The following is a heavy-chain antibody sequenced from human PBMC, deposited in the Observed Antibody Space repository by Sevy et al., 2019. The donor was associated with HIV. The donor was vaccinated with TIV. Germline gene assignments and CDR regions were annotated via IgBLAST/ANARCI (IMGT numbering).Heavy chain of an antibody. Sequence: SETLSLTCIVSGASISNTAYYWGWIRQSPGKGLEWIASIRHGGYTFYHPSLKSRVTISAGTSKNQFSLKLTSVTAADTSIYYCVGPKLTYTNGWHYFDYWGQGTVVTVSS. CDR3: VGPKLTYTNGWHYFDY. CDR2: IRHGGYT. V-gene: IGHV4-39*01. D-gene: IGHD2-8*01. CDR1: GASISNTAYY. J-gene: IGHJ4*02.